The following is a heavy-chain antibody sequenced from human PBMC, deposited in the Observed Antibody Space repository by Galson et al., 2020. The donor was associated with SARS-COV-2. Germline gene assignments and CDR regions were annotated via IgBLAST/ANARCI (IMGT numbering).Heavy chain of an antibody. D-gene: IGHD1-26*01. J-gene: IGHJ4*02. CDR1: GGSISSSSYY. CDR3: ARHKGGSYGFFDY. V-gene: IGHV4-39*01. Sequence: SETLSLTCTVSGGSISSSSYYWGWIRQPPGKGLEWIGSIYYSGSTYYNPSLKSRVTISVDTSKNQFSLKLSSVTAADTAVYYCARHKGGSYGFFDYWGQGTLVTVSS. CDR2: IYYSGST.